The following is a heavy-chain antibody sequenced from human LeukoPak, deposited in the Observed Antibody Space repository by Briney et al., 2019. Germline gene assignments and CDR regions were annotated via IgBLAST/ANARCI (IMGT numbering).Heavy chain of an antibody. CDR3: ARLVVPAAVDGMDV. CDR2: IYYSGST. J-gene: IGHJ6*02. D-gene: IGHD2-2*01. CDR1: GGSISSSSYY. Sequence: SETLSLTCTVSGGSISSSSYYWGWIRQPPGKGLEWIGYIYYSGSTNYNPSLKSRVTISVDTSKNQFSLKLSSVTAADTAVYYCARLVVPAAVDGMDVWGQGTTVTVSS. V-gene: IGHV4-61*05.